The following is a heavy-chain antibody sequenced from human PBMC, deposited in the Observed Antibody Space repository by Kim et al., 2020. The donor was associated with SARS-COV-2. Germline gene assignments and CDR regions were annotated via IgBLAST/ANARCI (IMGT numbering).Heavy chain of an antibody. J-gene: IGHJ4*02. V-gene: IGHV4-34*01. Sequence: RGSTNYNPSRKGRVTISVNTSKNQFSLKLSSVTAADTAVYYCARGKWFGYWGQGTLVTVSS. CDR3: ARGKWFGY. D-gene: IGHD3-10*01. CDR2: RGST.